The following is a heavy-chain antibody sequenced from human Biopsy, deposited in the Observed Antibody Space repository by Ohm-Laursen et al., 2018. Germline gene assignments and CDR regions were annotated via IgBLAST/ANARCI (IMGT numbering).Heavy chain of an antibody. CDR3: VGGQRGPPIGVTVPGDAFDL. Sequence: SVTVSCNASGVTFDTYAFGWVRQAPGQGLEWMGGRIPYCNTIYYARNFQDRAVITADRSARTTDMQLSGLRPGDTAVYYCVGGQRGPPIGVTVPGDAFDLWGPGTMVTVSP. CDR1: GVTFDTYA. J-gene: IGHJ3*01. D-gene: IGHD2/OR15-2a*01. V-gene: IGHV1-69*13. CDR2: RIPYCNTI.